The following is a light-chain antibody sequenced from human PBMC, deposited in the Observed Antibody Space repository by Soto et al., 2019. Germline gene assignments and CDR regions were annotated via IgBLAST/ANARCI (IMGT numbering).Light chain of an antibody. J-gene: IGKJ3*01. CDR3: QQYGSSPRIT. CDR2: GAS. V-gene: IGKV3-20*01. Sequence: EIVLTQSPGTLSLSPGERATLSCRASQSVRSSYLAWYQQKPGQAPRLLIYGASSRATGIPDSFSGSGSGTDFTLTISRLEPEDFAVYYCQQYGSSPRITFGPGTKVDIK. CDR1: QSVRSSY.